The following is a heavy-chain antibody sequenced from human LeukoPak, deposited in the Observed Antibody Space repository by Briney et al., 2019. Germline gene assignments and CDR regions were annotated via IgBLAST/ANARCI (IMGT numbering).Heavy chain of an antibody. CDR2: INPNSGGT. D-gene: IGHD3-16*01. V-gene: IGHV1-2*02. CDR3: ARRGGYYDEYAFDI. CDR1: GYTFTGYY. J-gene: IGHJ3*02. Sequence: ASVKVSCKASGYTFTGYYMHWVRQAPGQGLEWMGWINPNSGGTNYAQKLQGRVTMTTDTSTSTAYMELRSLRSDDTAVYYCARRGGYYDEYAFDIWGQGTMVTVSS.